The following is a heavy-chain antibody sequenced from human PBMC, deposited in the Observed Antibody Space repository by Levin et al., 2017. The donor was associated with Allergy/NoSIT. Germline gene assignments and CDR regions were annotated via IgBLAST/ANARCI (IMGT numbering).Heavy chain of an antibody. CDR1: GFTFSSYA. V-gene: IGHV3-23*01. Sequence: LSLTCAASGFTFSSYAMSWVRQAPGKGLEWVSAISGSGGSTYYADSVKGRFTISRDNSKNTLYLQMNSLRAEDTAVYYCAKGVLRFGEVFDGGYWGQGTLVTVSS. CDR3: AKGVLRFGEVFDGGY. CDR2: ISGSGGST. D-gene: IGHD3-10*01. J-gene: IGHJ4*02.